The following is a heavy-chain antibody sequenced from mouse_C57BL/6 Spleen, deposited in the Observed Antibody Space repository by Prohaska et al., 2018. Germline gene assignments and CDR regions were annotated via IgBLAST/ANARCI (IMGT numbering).Heavy chain of an antibody. V-gene: IGHV1-85*01. D-gene: IGHD1-1*01. J-gene: IGHJ4*01. CDR3: ARGNYYGSSLDY. CDR2: IYPRDGST. Sequence: AQGLAWIGWIYPRDGSTKYNEKFKGKATVTVDTSSSTAYLGLHSLASEDAAVYFCARGNYYGSSLDYWGQGTSVTVSS.